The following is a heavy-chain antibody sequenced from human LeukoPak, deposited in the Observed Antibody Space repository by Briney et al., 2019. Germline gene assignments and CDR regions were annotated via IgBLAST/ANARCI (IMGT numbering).Heavy chain of an antibody. D-gene: IGHD3-3*01. V-gene: IGHV4-39*01. CDR3: ARLTLTGVGGRGWFDA. CDR2: MPYDENVADNEIP. Sequence: SETLSLTCIVSGDTISNRGWSWGWIRQPPGKGLEGIGTMPYDENVADNEIPSYNPSLKSRVSISADTSKNQLSLKVNSVTAADTASYYCARLTLTGVGGRGWFDAWGQGTLVIVSS. CDR1: GDTISNRGWS. J-gene: IGHJ5*02.